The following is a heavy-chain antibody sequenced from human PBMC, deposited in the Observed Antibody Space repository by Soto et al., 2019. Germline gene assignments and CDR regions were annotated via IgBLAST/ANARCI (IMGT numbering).Heavy chain of an antibody. CDR2: IYPGDSDT. J-gene: IGHJ4*02. Sequence: ESLKISCKVSEYSFTSYGIGRVRQMPGKGLRCMRIIYPGDSDTRYRPSFQGQVTISADKSISPAYLQWSSLKASDTAMYYCARQGSSSSTDFDYWGQGSLVTVS. CDR3: ARQGSSSSTDFDY. D-gene: IGHD6-6*01. CDR1: EYSFTSYG. V-gene: IGHV5-51*01.